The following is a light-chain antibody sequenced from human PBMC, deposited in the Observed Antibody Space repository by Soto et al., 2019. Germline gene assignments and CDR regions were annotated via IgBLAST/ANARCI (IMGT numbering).Light chain of an antibody. Sequence: QSVLTQPASVSGSPGQSITISCTGTSSDVGFYNYVSWYQQYPGKAPKLMIYEVSDRPSGVSNRFSGSKSGNTASLTISGLQAEDEADYYGSSYRSSSTFVFGTGTKVTVL. J-gene: IGLJ1*01. CDR3: SSYRSSSTFV. CDR2: EVS. V-gene: IGLV2-14*01. CDR1: SSDVGFYNY.